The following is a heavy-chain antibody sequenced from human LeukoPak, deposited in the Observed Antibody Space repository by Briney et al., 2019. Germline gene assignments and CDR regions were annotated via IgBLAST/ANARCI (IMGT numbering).Heavy chain of an antibody. CDR2: IWYDGSNK. D-gene: IGHD4-23*01. V-gene: IGHV3-33*01. J-gene: IGHJ3*02. Sequence: GGSLRLSCAASGFTFSSYGMHWVRQAPGKGLEWVAVIWYDGSNKYYADSVKGRFTISRDNSKNTLYLQMNSLRAEDTAVYYCARDSLPLFYGGKRENAFDIWGQGTMVTVSS. CDR1: GFTFSSYG. CDR3: ARDSLPLFYGGKRENAFDI.